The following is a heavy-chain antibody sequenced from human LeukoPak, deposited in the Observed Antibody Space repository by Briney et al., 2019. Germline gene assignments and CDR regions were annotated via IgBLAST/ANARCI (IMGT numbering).Heavy chain of an antibody. CDR2: IYPSGGWT. CDR1: GASFINYY. J-gene: IGHJ5*02. V-gene: IGHV1-46*01. CDR3: ARDVPHNCFDP. Sequence: GASVKVSCKACGASFINYYIHWVRQAPGQGLEWVGLIYPSGGWTNYAQKFQGRVTMTTDTSTSTVYMELSSLRSEDTAIYYCARDVPHNCFDPWGQGTLVTVSP.